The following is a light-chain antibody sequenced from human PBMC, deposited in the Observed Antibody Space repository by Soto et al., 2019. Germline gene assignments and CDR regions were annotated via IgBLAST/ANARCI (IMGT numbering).Light chain of an antibody. CDR2: GNN. J-gene: IGLJ2*01. CDR3: QSYDSSLSVA. V-gene: IGLV1-40*01. CDR1: SSNIGAGYD. Sequence: QLVLTQPPSVSGAPGQRVTISCTGSSSNIGAGYDVHWYQQLPGTAPKLLIYGNNNRPSGVPDRVSGSKSGTSASLAITGLQAEDEGDYYCQSYDSSLSVAFGGGTKVTVL.